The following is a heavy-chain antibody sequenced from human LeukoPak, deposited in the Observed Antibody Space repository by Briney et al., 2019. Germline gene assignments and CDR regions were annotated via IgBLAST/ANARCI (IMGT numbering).Heavy chain of an antibody. CDR3: ARDYYDSSGYPPLGY. CDR1: GGSFSGYY. V-gene: IGHV4-34*01. J-gene: IGHJ4*02. D-gene: IGHD3-22*01. Sequence: SETLSLTCAVYGGSFSGYYWSWIRQPPGKGLEWIGEINHSGSTNYNPSLKSRVTISVDTSRNQFSLKLSSVTAADTAVYYCARDYYDSSGYPPLGYWGQGTLVTVSS. CDR2: INHSGST.